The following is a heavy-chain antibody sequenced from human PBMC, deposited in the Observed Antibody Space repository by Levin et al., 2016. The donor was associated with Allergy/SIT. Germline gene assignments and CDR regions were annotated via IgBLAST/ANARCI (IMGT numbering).Heavy chain of an antibody. CDR1: GFSFKNYA. CDR2: IRGKDHST. V-gene: IGHV3-23*01. CDR3: AKVEKLTPAADPYLDH. D-gene: IGHD2-2*01. Sequence: GGSLRLSCAASGFSFKNYAMNWVRQAPGKGLEWVSGIRGKDHSTYYGASVRGRFTISRDNARDTLYLQMNSLRAEDTAIYYCAKVEKLTPAADPYLDHWGQGTLVTVSS. J-gene: IGHJ4*02.